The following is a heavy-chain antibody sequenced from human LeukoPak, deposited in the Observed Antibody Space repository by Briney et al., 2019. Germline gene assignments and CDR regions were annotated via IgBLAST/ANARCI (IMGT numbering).Heavy chain of an antibody. CDR2: IKSKIDGGTI. CDR1: GFTFSSYG. V-gene: IGHV3-15*01. CDR3: STSFYDSSGYRF. J-gene: IGHJ4*02. Sequence: SGGSLRLSCAASGFTFSSYGMSWVRQAPGKGLEWVGRIKSKIDGGTIDYAAPVKGRFTISRDDSKNTLSLEMISLKTEDTAVYYCSTSFYDSSGYRFWGQGTLVTVSS. D-gene: IGHD3-22*01.